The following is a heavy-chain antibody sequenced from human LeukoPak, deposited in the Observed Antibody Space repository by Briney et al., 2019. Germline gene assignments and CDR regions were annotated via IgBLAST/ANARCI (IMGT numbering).Heavy chain of an antibody. V-gene: IGHV4-34*01. D-gene: IGHD2-15*01. CDR3: ARGFRGYCSGGSCYRKVLFDY. J-gene: IGHJ4*02. Sequence: PSETLPLTCAVYGGSFSGYYWSWIRQPPGKGLEWIGEINHSGSTNYNPSLKSRVTISVDTSKNQFSLKLSSVTAADTAVYYCARGFRGYCSGGSCYRKVLFDYWGQGTLVTVSS. CDR2: INHSGST. CDR1: GGSFSGYY.